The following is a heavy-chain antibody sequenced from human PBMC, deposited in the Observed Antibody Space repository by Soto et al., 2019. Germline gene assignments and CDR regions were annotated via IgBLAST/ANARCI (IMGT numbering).Heavy chain of an antibody. Sequence: EVQLVESGGGLVQPGGSLRLSCAASGFTVSTKYMSWVRQAPGKGLEWVSVIYSGGSTFYADSVRGRFTISRDNSKNTVXLQMNSLRAXXTAVYYCARDPWAADYWGQGTLVTVSS. CDR3: ARDPWAADY. CDR2: IYSGGST. J-gene: IGHJ4*02. V-gene: IGHV3-66*01. D-gene: IGHD3-16*01. CDR1: GFTVSTKY.